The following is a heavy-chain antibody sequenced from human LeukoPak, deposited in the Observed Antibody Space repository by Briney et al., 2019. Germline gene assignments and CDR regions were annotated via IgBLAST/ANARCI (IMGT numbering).Heavy chain of an antibody. V-gene: IGHV3-30*02. Sequence: PGGSLRLSCVVSEFNFFSYGMHWVRQAPGKGLEWVAFIRYDGSNKYYADSVKGRFTISRDNSRNTLYLQMHSLRAEDTAVYYCAKDMAPFFYGSGRDYFDYWGQGTLVTVSS. D-gene: IGHD3-10*01. CDR3: AKDMAPFFYGSGRDYFDY. CDR2: IRYDGSNK. CDR1: EFNFFSYG. J-gene: IGHJ4*02.